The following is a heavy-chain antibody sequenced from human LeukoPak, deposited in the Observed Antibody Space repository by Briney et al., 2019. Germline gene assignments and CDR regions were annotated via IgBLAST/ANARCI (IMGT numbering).Heavy chain of an antibody. CDR3: AREGQAANYYGMDV. J-gene: IGHJ6*02. V-gene: IGHV7-4-1*02. CDR1: GYTFTSYA. CDR2: INTNTGNP. Sequence: ASVKVSCKASGYTFTSYAMNWVRQAPGQGLEWMGWINTNTGNPTYAQGFTGRFVFSLDTSVSTAYLQISSLKAEDTAVYYCAREGQAANYYGMDVWGQGTTVTVSS.